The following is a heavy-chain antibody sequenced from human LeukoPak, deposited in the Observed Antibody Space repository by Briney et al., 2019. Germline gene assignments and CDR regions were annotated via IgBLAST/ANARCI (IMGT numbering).Heavy chain of an antibody. V-gene: IGHV3-11*01. J-gene: IGHJ4*02. Sequence: PGGSLRLSCAASGFTFSDYYMTWIRQAPGKGLEWVSFMSSSDSAKYYADSVKGRFTISRDNAKNLLYLQMNSLRAEDTAVYYCATKVAAAAPDYWGQGTLVTVSS. D-gene: IGHD6-13*01. CDR1: GFTFSDYY. CDR2: MSSSDSAK. CDR3: ATKVAAAAPDY.